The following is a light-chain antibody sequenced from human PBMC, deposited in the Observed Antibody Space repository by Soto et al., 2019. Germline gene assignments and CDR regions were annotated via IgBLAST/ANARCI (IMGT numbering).Light chain of an antibody. J-gene: IGLJ2*01. CDR3: GALDNSLSAVV. CDR2: DDD. V-gene: IGLV1-51*01. CDR1: SSNIGNNY. Sequence: QSVLTQPPSVSAAPGQTVTISCCGSSSNIGNNYVGWYQQLPGTAPKLLIYDDDKRPPGIPDRFSGSKSATSVTLGITGLQTRDEADYHCGALDNSLSAVVFGGGTKLTVL.